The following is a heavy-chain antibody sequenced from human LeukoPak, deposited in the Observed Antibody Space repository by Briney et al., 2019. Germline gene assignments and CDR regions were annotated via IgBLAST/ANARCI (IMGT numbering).Heavy chain of an antibody. CDR1: GGSVRDNY. V-gene: IGHV4-34*01. CDR3: ASPQSDNYDSSGSLVFFDL. CDR2: IHHSGST. D-gene: IGHD3-22*01. J-gene: IGHJ2*01. Sequence: SETLSLTCAVYGGSVRDNYWSWIRQPPGKGLEWIGEIHHSGSTKYNPYLKSRVTISLDTSKNQFSLKLNSMTAADTAVYYCASPQSDNYDSSGSLVFFDLWGRGTLVTVSS.